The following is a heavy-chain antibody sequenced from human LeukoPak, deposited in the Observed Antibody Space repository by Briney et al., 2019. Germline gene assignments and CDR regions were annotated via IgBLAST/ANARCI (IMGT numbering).Heavy chain of an antibody. CDR3: AKGLAYSFDY. CDR1: GFTFSSYG. D-gene: IGHD3/OR15-3a*01. V-gene: IGHV3-30*02. Sequence: GGSLRLSCGASGFTFSSYGMHWVRQAPGKGLEWVAFIRYDGSQKYYADSVKGRFTISRDNSKNTLHLQMNSLRAEDTAVYYCAKGLAYSFDYWGQGTLVAVSS. CDR2: IRYDGSQK. J-gene: IGHJ4*02.